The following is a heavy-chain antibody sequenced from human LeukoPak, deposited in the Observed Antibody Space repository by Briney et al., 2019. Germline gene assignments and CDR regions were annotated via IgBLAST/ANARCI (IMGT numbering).Heavy chain of an antibody. CDR3: ARGEDYYGSGSYYNSFDY. Sequence: SVKVSCKASGGTFSSYAISWVRQAPGQGLEWMGGIIPIFGTANYAQKFQGRVTITADESTSTAYMELSSLRSEDTAVYYCARGEDYYGSGSYYNSFDYWGQETLVTVSS. D-gene: IGHD3-10*01. CDR1: GGTFSSYA. V-gene: IGHV1-69*13. CDR2: IIPIFGTA. J-gene: IGHJ4*02.